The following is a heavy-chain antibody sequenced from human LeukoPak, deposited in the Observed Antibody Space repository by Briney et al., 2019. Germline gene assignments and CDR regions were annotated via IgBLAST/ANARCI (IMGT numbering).Heavy chain of an antibody. V-gene: IGHV3-30*04. Sequence: GGTLRLSCAASGFTFSSYAMHWVRQAPGKGLEWVAVISYDGSNKYYADSVKGRFTISRDNSKNTLYLQMNSLRAEDTAVYYCARDELEQLAYFGFDYWGQGTLVTVSS. J-gene: IGHJ4*02. D-gene: IGHD6-13*01. CDR2: ISYDGSNK. CDR3: ARDELEQLAYFGFDY. CDR1: GFTFSSYA.